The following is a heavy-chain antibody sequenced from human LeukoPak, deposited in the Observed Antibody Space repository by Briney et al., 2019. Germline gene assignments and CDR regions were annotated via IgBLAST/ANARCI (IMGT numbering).Heavy chain of an antibody. V-gene: IGHV4-38-2*02. Sequence: PSETLSLTCTVSGYSISSGYFWGWIRQPPGKGLEWIGEINHSGSTNYNPSLKSRVTISVDTSKNQFSLKLSSVTAADTAVYYCAKRRGWTRFDYWGQGTLVTVSS. D-gene: IGHD6-19*01. CDR1: GYSISSGYF. CDR3: AKRRGWTRFDY. J-gene: IGHJ4*02. CDR2: INHSGST.